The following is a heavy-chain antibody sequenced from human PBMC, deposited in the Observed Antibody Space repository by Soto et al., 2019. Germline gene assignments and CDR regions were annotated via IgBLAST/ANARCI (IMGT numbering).Heavy chain of an antibody. CDR1: GYSFTSSY. CDR2: INPSGGST. D-gene: IGHD3-16*01. V-gene: IGHV1-46*01. Sequence: GASVKVSCKAPGYSFTSSYMHWGRQAPGQGLEWMGIINPSGGSTTYAQKFQGRVTMTRATSTSTVYMELSSLRSEDTAVYYCARDRGGEFTGDDSAANGYLDLSARGSMV. J-gene: IGHJ2*01. CDR3: ARDRGGEFTGDDSAANGYLDL.